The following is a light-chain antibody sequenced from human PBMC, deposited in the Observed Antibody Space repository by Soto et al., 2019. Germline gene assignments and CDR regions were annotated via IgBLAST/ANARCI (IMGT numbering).Light chain of an antibody. Sequence: QSVLTQPPSASGTPGQRVTISCSGSSSNIGSNYVYWYQQLPGTAPKLLIYRNNQRPSGVPDRFSGSKSGTSASLAISGLLSEDEADYYCAAWDDSLSGSGVFGGGTKLTVL. V-gene: IGLV1-47*01. J-gene: IGLJ3*02. CDR1: SSNIGSNY. CDR2: RNN. CDR3: AAWDDSLSGSGV.